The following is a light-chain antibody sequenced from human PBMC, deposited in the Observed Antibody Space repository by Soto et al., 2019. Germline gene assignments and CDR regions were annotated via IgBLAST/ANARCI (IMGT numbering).Light chain of an antibody. CDR2: KAS. CDR1: QSINIW. V-gene: IGKV1-5*03. CDR3: QQYDNFYT. J-gene: IGKJ2*01. Sequence: DIQMTQSPSTLSASVGDRVTITCRASQSINIWLAWYQQKPGKAPKLLIYKASSLESGVPSRFSGSGSGTEFTLTISSLQPDDFATYYCQQYDNFYTFGQGTKVDIK.